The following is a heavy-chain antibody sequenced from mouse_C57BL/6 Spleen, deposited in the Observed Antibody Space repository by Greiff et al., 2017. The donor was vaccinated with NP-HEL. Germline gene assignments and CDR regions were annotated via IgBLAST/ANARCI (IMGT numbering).Heavy chain of an antibody. D-gene: IGHD1-1*01. J-gene: IGHJ2*01. Sequence: QVQLKQPGAELVKPGASVKMSCKASGYTFTSYWITWVKQRPGQGLEWIGDIYPGSGSTNYNEKFKSRATLTVDTSSSTAYMQLSSLTSEDSAVYYCARGVLRYFDYWGQGTTLTVSS. CDR3: ARGVLRYFDY. V-gene: IGHV1-55*01. CDR1: GYTFTSYW. CDR2: IYPGSGST.